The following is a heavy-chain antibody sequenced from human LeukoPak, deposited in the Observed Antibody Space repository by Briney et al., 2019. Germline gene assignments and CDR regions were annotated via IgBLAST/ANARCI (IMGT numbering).Heavy chain of an antibody. CDR1: GYTFTGYY. V-gene: IGHV1-2*02. D-gene: IGHD2-15*01. Sequence: ASVKVSCKASGYTFTGYYMHWVRQVPGQGLEWMGWINPNSGGTNYAQKFQGRVTMTRDTSISTAYMELSRLRSDDTAVYYCARAIVVVAATPWYNWFDPWGQGTLVTVSS. CDR3: ARAIVVVAATPWYNWFDP. CDR2: INPNSGGT. J-gene: IGHJ5*02.